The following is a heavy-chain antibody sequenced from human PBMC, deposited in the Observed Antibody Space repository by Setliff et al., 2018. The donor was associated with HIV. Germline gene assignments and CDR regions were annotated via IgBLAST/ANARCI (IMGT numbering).Heavy chain of an antibody. CDR1: GGTFSSYA. Sequence: ASVKVSCKASGGTFSSYAINWVRQAPGQGLEWMGGIIPMFGTLNFAQKSQGRVTITTDTSTDTAYMELGSLRSEDTAFYYCTTDGSYDILTGPTPGAFDIWGQGTMVTVSS. CDR3: TTDGSYDILTGPTPGAFDI. J-gene: IGHJ3*02. V-gene: IGHV1-69*05. CDR2: IIPMFGTL. D-gene: IGHD3-9*01.